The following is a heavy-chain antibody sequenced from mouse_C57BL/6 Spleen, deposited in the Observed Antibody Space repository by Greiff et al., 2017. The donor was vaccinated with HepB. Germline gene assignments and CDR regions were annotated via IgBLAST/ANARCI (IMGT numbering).Heavy chain of an antibody. J-gene: IGHJ1*03. D-gene: IGHD2-4*01. CDR2: IYPGDGDT. CDR1: GYAFSSSW. V-gene: IGHV1-82*01. CDR3: AREAGLRRYWYFDV. Sequence: QVQLKESGPELVKPGASVKISCKASGYAFSSSWMNWVKQRPGKGLEWIGRIYPGDGDTNYNGKFKGKATLTADKSSSTAYMQLSSLTSEDSAVYFCAREAGLRRYWYFDVWGTGTTVTVSS.